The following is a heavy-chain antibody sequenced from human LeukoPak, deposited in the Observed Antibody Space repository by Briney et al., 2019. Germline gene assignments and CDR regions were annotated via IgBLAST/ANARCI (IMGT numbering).Heavy chain of an antibody. J-gene: IGHJ4*02. D-gene: IGHD3-10*01. Sequence: QPGGSLRLSCSSSGFSFSSSAMSWVLHAPGQGLNPVSAITESGGSTYYADSVKGRFTISRDNSKNTLYLQMNSLRAEDTAVYYCAKLLWFGAYYFDYWGQGTLVTVSS. CDR2: ITESGGST. CDR3: AKLLWFGAYYFDY. V-gene: IGHV3-23*01. CDR1: GFSFSSSA.